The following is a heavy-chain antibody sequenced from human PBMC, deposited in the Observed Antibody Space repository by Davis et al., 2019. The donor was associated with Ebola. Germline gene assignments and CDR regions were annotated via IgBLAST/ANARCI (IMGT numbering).Heavy chain of an antibody. CDR3: AREPVIWNRFDP. Sequence: MPSETLSLTCAVYGGSFSGYYWSWIRQPPGKGLEWIGEINHSGSTNYNPSLKSRVTISVDTSKNQFSLNLNSVTAADTAVYYCAREPVIWNRFDPWGQGTLVTVSS. CDR1: GGSFSGYY. D-gene: IGHD3-16*02. CDR2: INHSGST. V-gene: IGHV4-34*01. J-gene: IGHJ5*02.